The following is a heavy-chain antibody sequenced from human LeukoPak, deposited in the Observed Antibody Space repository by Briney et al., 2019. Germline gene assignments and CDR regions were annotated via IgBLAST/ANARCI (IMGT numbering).Heavy chain of an antibody. CDR1: GYTLTSYG. Sequence: GASVKVSCKASGYTLTSYGISWVRQAPGQGLEWMGWISAYNGNTNYAQKLQGRVTMTTDTSTSTAYMELRSLRSDDTAVYYCARGGVYGGNSLVYYYYGMDVWGQGTTVTVSS. D-gene: IGHD4-23*01. J-gene: IGHJ6*02. CDR2: ISAYNGNT. V-gene: IGHV1-18*01. CDR3: ARGGVYGGNSLVYYYYGMDV.